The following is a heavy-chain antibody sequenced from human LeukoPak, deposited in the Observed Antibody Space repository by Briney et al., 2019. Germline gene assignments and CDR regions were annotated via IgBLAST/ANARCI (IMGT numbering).Heavy chain of an antibody. J-gene: IGHJ3*02. V-gene: IGHV3-15*01. CDR1: GFIFYNAW. D-gene: IGHD6-19*01. CDR3: TTESRDSGGWYGAFDI. Sequence: GGSLRLSCAASGFIFYNAWLDWVRQAPGKGLGWVGRIKSKTDGGTADYPAPVKGRFTISRDDSTNTLFLQMNSLRTEDTAVYYCTTESRDSGGWYGAFDIWGQGTMVTVSS. CDR2: IKSKTDGGTA.